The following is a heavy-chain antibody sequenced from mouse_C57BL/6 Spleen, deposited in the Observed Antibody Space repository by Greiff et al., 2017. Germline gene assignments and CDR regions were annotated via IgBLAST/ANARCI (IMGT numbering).Heavy chain of an antibody. Sequence: VQLQQSGPELVKPGASVKIPCKASGYTFTDYNMDWVKQSHGKSLEWIGDINPNNGGTIYNQKFKGKATLTVDKSSSTAYMELRSLTSEDTAVYYCARPDSSGYVSFAYWGQGTLVTVSA. D-gene: IGHD3-2*02. CDR1: GYTFTDYN. CDR3: ARPDSSGYVSFAY. CDR2: INPNNGGT. V-gene: IGHV1-18*01. J-gene: IGHJ3*01.